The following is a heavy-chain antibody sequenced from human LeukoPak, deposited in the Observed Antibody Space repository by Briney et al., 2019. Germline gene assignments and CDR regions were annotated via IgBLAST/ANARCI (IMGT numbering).Heavy chain of an antibody. CDR1: CGSISGNSFY. D-gene: IGHD3-22*01. J-gene: IGHJ4*02. CDR3: ASPGITTFDY. V-gene: IGHV4-39*01. CDR2: IYYTGIT. Sequence: SETLSPTCTVSCGSISGNSFYWGWVRQPPGKGLEWIGNIYYTGITYYNPSLKSRVTISVDTSKNQFSLKLNSVTAADTAVYYCASPGITTFDYWGQGTLVTVSS.